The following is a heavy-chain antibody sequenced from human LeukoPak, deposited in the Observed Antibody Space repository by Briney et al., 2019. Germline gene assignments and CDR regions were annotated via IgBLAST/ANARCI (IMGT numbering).Heavy chain of an antibody. J-gene: IGHJ6*03. V-gene: IGHV1-18*01. CDR1: GYTFTSYG. CDR2: IGAYTGNT. D-gene: IGHD6-6*01. Sequence: ASVKVSCKASGYTFTSYGINWVRQAPGQGLEWMGWIGAYTGNTHYAQKLQGRVTMTKDTSTNTAYMELRNLRSDDTAVYYCARDGPTSVAALGYYHMDVWGKGTTVTVSS. CDR3: ARDGPTSVAALGYYHMDV.